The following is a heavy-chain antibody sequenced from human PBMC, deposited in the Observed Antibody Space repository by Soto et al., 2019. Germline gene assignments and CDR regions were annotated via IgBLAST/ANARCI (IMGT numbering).Heavy chain of an antibody. D-gene: IGHD2-21*02. CDR1: GVSISSYY. CDR3: ARGSAYCGGDCSPLWY. J-gene: IGHJ4*02. Sequence: QVQLQESGPGLVKPSETLSLTGTVSGVSISSYYWSWIRQPPGKGLEWIGYIYYSGSTNYNPSLKGRVSISVDTSKNQFSRKLSSVTAADTAVYYCARGSAYCGGDCSPLWYWGQGTLVTVSS. CDR2: IYYSGST. V-gene: IGHV4-59*01.